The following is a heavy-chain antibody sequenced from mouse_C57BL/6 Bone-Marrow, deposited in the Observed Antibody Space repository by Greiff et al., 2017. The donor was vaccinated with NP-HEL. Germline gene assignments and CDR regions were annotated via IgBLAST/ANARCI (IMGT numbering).Heavy chain of an antibody. Sequence: EVKLMESGPGLAKPSQTLSLTCSVTGYSITSDYWNWIRKFPGKKLEYMGYISYRGSTYYNPSIKRRISITRDTTKNKYYLQWNSVTTADTATYYCARYPTGVATDWYFDVWGTGTTVTASS. CDR3: ARYPTGVATDWYFDV. CDR1: GYSITSDY. V-gene: IGHV3-8*01. D-gene: IGHD1-1*01. J-gene: IGHJ1*03. CDR2: ISYRGST.